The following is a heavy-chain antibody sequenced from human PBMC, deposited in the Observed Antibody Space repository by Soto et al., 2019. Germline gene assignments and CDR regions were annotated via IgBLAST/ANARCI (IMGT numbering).Heavy chain of an antibody. CDR2: ISRGASSK. V-gene: IGHV3-7*05. CDR3: AKDFGYNYGYDAFDI. J-gene: IGHJ3*02. CDR1: GITFSNYW. Sequence: GVSLRLSFAASGITFSNYWMTWVRQAPGKGLEWVADISRGASSKYYVDSVKGRFTISRDNSKNTLYMQMNNLRAEDTAVYYCAKDFGYNYGYDAFDIWGQGTMVTVSS. D-gene: IGHD5-18*01.